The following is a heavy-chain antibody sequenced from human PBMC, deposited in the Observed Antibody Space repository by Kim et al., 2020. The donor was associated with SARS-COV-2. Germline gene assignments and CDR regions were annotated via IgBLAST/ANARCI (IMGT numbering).Heavy chain of an antibody. J-gene: IGHJ6*03. CDR2: IYDSESV. CDR1: GGPITNYY. D-gene: IGHD1-26*01. V-gene: IGHV4-4*09. Sequence: SETLSLTCTVSGGPITNYYWRWIRQPPGKRLEWIGYIYDSESVTYNPSLKSRVTMSVDSSKNQFSLRLTSVTAADSALYYCSRSGYYY. CDR3: SRSGYYY.